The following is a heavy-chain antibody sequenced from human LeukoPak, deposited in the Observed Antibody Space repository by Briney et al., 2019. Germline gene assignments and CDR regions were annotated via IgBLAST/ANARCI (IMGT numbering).Heavy chain of an antibody. CDR2: ITPLFGTA. D-gene: IGHD3-22*01. CDR1: GGTFSKYT. V-gene: IGHV1-69*13. CDR3: ARSPYNYYDSSGYDDRFDY. Sequence: ASVKVSCKASGGTFSKYTISWVRQRPGQGLEWMGGITPLFGTANYAQKFQGRVTITADESTSTAYMELSSLRSEDTAVYYCARSPYNYYDSSGYDDRFDYWGQGTLVTVSS. J-gene: IGHJ4*02.